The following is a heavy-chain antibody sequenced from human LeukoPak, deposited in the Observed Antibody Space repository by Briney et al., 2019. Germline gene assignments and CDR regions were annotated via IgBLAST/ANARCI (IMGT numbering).Heavy chain of an antibody. D-gene: IGHD3-16*01. CDR2: IWYDGSNK. Sequence: PGGSLRLSCSASGFTFNNYALHWVRQAPGKGLEWVAVIWYDGSNKFYADSVKGRFSISRDNSKNTLYLQMNSLRAEDTAVYYCARDEGGLMDVWGQGTTVTVSS. CDR1: GFTFNNYA. CDR3: ARDEGGLMDV. J-gene: IGHJ6*02. V-gene: IGHV3-33*08.